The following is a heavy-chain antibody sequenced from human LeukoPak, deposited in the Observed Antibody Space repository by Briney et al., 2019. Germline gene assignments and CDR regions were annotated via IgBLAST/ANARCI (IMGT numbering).Heavy chain of an antibody. J-gene: IGHJ4*02. CDR1: GFTFSSYG. D-gene: IGHD2-15*01. CDR2: ISYDGSYK. Sequence: GGSLRLSCAASGFTFSSYGMHWVRQAPGKGLEWVAVISYDGSYKYYADSVKGRFTISRDNSKNTLFLQMNSLRAEDTAVYYCAKDTPERDDYWGQGTLVTVSS. CDR3: AKDTPERDDY. V-gene: IGHV3-30*18.